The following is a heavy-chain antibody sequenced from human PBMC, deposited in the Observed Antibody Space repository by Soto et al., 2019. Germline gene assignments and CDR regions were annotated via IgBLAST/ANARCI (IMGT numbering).Heavy chain of an antibody. CDR3: ARVRGYSGYGLWFDP. V-gene: IGHV1-46*03. CDR2: INPSGGST. D-gene: IGHD5-12*01. CDR1: GYTFTSYY. J-gene: IGHJ5*02. Sequence: ASVKVSCKASGYTFTSYYMHWVRQAPGQGLEWMGIINPSGGSTSYAQKFQGRVTMARDTSTSTVYMELSSLRSEDTAVYYCARVRGYSGYGLWFDPWGQGTLVTVSS.